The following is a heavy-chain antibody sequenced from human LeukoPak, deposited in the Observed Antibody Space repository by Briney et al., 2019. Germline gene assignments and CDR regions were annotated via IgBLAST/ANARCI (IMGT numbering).Heavy chain of an antibody. CDR1: GFTFSTYS. D-gene: IGHD3-3*01. V-gene: IGHV3-7*01. Sequence: TGGSLRLSCAASGFTFSTYSMNWVRQAPGKGLEWVANINQDGSEKKYVDSVKGRFTISRDNTKNSLYVEMNSLRAEDTAVYYCAREWGHDFWSGYYLDHWGQGDLVTVSS. CDR2: INQDGSEK. J-gene: IGHJ4*02. CDR3: AREWGHDFWSGYYLDH.